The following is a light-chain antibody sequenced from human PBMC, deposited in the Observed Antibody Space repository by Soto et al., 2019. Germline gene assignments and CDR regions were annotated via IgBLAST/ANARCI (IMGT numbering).Light chain of an antibody. CDR1: QRISSY. J-gene: IGKJ5*01. V-gene: IGKV1-39*01. Sequence: DIQMTQSPSSLSASVGDRVTIACRASQRISSYLNWYQQKPGKAPKLLIYAASTLQSGVPSRFSGSGSGTDFTLTISSLQPEDSATYYCQQSYGTPIIFGQGTRLEIK. CDR3: QQSYGTPII. CDR2: AAS.